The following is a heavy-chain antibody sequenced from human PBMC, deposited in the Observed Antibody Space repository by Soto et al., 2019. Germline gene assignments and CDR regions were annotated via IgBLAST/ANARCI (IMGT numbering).Heavy chain of an antibody. CDR1: GFTFDDYA. Sequence: EVQLVESGGGLVQPGRSLRLSCAASGFTFDDYAMHWVRQAPGKGLEWVSGISWNSGSIGYADSVKGRFTIYRDNAKKSLYLQMNSLRAEDTALYYCAKIDSISLSSFDYWGQGTLVTVSS. D-gene: IGHD6-13*01. J-gene: IGHJ4*02. V-gene: IGHV3-9*01. CDR2: ISWNSGSI. CDR3: AKIDSISLSSFDY.